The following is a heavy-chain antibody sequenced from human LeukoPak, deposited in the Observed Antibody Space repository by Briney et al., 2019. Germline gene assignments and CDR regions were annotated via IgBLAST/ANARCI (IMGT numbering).Heavy chain of an antibody. CDR3: ASYGSGTYYFDY. Sequence: SVKVSCKASGGTFSSYAISWVRQAPGQGLEWMGGIIPIFGTANYAQKFQGRVTITADESTSTAYMELSSLRSEDTAVYYCASYGSGTYYFDYWAREPWSPSPQ. D-gene: IGHD3-10*01. CDR2: IIPIFGTA. CDR1: GGTFSSYA. J-gene: IGHJ4*02. V-gene: IGHV1-69*01.